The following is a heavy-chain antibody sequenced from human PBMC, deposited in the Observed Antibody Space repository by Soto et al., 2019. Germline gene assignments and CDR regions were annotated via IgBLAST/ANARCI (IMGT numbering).Heavy chain of an antibody. CDR2: INTTGGGT. CDR1: GYTFTSYY. V-gene: IGHV1-46*01. J-gene: IGHJ3*02. CDR3: ARVVVNPGDGFDI. Sequence: QVQLVQSGAEVTKPGASVKVSCKASGYTFTSYYVHWVRQAPGQGLEWMGLINTTGGGTSYAKKFQGRVTMTRDSSTSTVYMELSSLRSEDTAVYYCARVVVNPGDGFDIWGQGTVVTVSS. D-gene: IGHD2-21*01.